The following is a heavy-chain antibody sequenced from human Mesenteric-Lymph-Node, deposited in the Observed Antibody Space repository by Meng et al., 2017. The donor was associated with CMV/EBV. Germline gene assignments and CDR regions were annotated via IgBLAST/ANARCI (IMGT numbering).Heavy chain of an antibody. CDR3: ARDAGRHMDV. Sequence: GESLKISCVASGFTVSISWIHWVRQAPGKRPVWVSIINTDGSITRYVDSVKGRFTISRDNAKNTVFQQMNSLRADDTAVYYCARDAGRHMDVWGQGTTVTVSS. J-gene: IGHJ6*02. V-gene: IGHV3-74*01. CDR1: GFTVSISW. CDR2: INTDGSIT.